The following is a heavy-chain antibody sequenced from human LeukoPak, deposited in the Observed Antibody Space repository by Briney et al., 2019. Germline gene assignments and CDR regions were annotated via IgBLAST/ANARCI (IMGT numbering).Heavy chain of an antibody. Sequence: SETLSLTCAAYGGSFSGYSWSWTRQPPGKGLEWIGEINHSGSTNDNPSLRSRVIVSVDTSKNQFSLKLSSVTAADTAVYYCARGGYTRSFDYWGQGTLVTVSS. CDR1: GGSFSGYS. D-gene: IGHD6-13*01. CDR2: INHSGST. V-gene: IGHV4-34*01. CDR3: ARGGYTRSFDY. J-gene: IGHJ4*02.